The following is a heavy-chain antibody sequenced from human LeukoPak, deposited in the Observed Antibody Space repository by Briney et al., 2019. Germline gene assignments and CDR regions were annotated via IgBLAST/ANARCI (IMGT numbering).Heavy chain of an antibody. D-gene: IGHD3-22*01. Sequence: GASVKVSCKASGYTFTSYVISWVRQAPGQGLEWMGWISAYNGNTNYAQKLQGRVTMTTDTSTSTAYMELRSLRSDDTAVYYCARGIYYESPAYFDYWGQGTLVTVSS. CDR1: GYTFTSYV. CDR2: ISAYNGNT. J-gene: IGHJ4*02. V-gene: IGHV1-18*01. CDR3: ARGIYYESPAYFDY.